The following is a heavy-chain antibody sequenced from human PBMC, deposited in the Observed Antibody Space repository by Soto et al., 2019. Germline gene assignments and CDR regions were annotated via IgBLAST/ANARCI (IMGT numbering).Heavy chain of an antibody. V-gene: IGHV1-18*01. Sequence: QVQLVQSGAEVKKPGASVKVSCKASGYTFTSYGISWVRQAPGQGLEWMGWISAYNGNTNYAQKLQGRVTMTTDTSTSTAYMELRSLRSDDTAVYYCASARTSRYNWNIGYFDYWGQVTLVTVSS. J-gene: IGHJ4*02. CDR2: ISAYNGNT. D-gene: IGHD1-1*01. CDR1: GYTFTSYG. CDR3: ASARTSRYNWNIGYFDY.